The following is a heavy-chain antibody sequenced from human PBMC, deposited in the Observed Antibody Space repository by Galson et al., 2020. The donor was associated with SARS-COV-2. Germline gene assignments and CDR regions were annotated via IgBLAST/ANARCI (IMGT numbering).Heavy chain of an antibody. CDR3: AKDLSYDRSGYSRPDAFDV. D-gene: IGHD3-22*01. Sequence: GASMKISCAASVFRFSRYAMGWVRKAPGKGLESVSAVYGSGVKTYYADSVKGRFTISRDNSKNTVYLQMNSLRAEDTAVYFCAKDLSYDRSGYSRPDAFDVWGQGTLVTVSS. V-gene: IGHV3-23*01. J-gene: IGHJ3*01. CDR2: VYGSGVKT. CDR1: VFRFSRYA.